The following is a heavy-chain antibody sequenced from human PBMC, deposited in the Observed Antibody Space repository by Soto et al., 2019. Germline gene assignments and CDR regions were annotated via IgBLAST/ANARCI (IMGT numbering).Heavy chain of an antibody. J-gene: IGHJ4*02. D-gene: IGHD2-15*01. CDR1: GGSISSGDYY. V-gene: IGHV4-30-4*01. CDR2: IYYSGST. CDR3: VAEAILYCSGGSCSRFDS. Sequence: SETLSLTCTVSGGSISSGDYYWSWIRQPPGKGLEWIGYIYYSGSTYYNPSLKSRVTISVDTSKNQFSLKLSSVTAADTAVYYCVAEAILYCSGGSCSRFDSWGQGTLVPVS.